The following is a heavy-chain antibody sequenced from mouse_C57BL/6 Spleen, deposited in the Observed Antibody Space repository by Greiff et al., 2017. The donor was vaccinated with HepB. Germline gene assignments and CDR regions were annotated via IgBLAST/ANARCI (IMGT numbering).Heavy chain of an antibody. CDR3: AIPLGRDGYFDY. V-gene: IGHV1-74*01. CDR2: IHPSDSDT. CDR1: GYTFTSYW. Sequence: QVHVKQPGAELVKPGASVKVSCKASGYTFTSYWMHWVKQRPGQGLEWIGRIHPSDSDTNYNQKFKGKATLTVDKSSSTAYMQLSSLTSEDSAVYYCAIPLGRDGYFDYWGQGTTLTVSS. J-gene: IGHJ2*01. D-gene: IGHD1-1*01.